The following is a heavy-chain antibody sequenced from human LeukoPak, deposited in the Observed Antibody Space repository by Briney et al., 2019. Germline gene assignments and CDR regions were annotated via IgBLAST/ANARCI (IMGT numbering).Heavy chain of an antibody. V-gene: IGHV4-34*01. CDR1: GGSFSGYY. J-gene: IGHJ4*02. Sequence: PSETLSLTCAVYGGSFSGYYWSWIRQPPGKGLEWIGEINHSGSTNYNPSLKSRVTISVDTSKNQFSLKLSSVTAADTAVYYCARARRRNYGAPDYWGQGTLVTVSS. CDR2: INHSGST. CDR3: ARARRRNYGAPDY. D-gene: IGHD4-17*01.